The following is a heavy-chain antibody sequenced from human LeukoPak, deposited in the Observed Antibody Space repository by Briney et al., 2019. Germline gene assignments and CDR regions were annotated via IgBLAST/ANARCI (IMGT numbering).Heavy chain of an antibody. Sequence: QPGGSLRLSCAASGFTFSSYAMRWVRQAPGKGLEWVSAISGSGGSTYYADSVKGRFTISRDNSKNTLYPQMNSLRAEDTAVYYCAKDFRPHIVGAIYFDYWGQGTLVTVSS. CDR2: ISGSGGST. D-gene: IGHD1-26*01. CDR1: GFTFSSYA. V-gene: IGHV3-23*01. J-gene: IGHJ4*02. CDR3: AKDFRPHIVGAIYFDY.